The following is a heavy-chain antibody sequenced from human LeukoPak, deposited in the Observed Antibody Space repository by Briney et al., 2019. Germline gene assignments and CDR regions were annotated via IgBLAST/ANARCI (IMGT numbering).Heavy chain of an antibody. J-gene: IGHJ6*03. Sequence: GASVTVSCKASGYTFTSYDINWVRQATGQGLEWMGWMNPNSGNTGYAQKFQGRVTMTRNTSISTAYMELSSLRSEDTAVYYCARVLSGRGSLYDYYYYMDVWGKGTTVTISS. CDR1: GYTFTSYD. CDR2: MNPNSGNT. V-gene: IGHV1-8*01. CDR3: ARVLSGRGSLYDYYYYMDV. D-gene: IGHD3-10*01.